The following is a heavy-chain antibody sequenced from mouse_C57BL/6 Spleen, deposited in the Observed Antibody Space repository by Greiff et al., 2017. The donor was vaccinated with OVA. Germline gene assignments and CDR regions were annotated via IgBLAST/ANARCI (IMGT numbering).Heavy chain of an antibody. D-gene: IGHD2-4*01. CDR1: GYTFTDYS. V-gene: IGHV1-76*01. CDR2: IYPGSGNT. Sequence: QVQLQQSGAELVRPGASVKLSCTASGYTFTDYSITWVKQRPGQGLEWIARIYPGSGNTYYNEKFKGKATLTTEKSSSTASLQLSSLTSEDSAVYVSARGGDDYVPDWGKGTTLTVSS. CDR3: ARGGDDYVPD. J-gene: IGHJ2*01.